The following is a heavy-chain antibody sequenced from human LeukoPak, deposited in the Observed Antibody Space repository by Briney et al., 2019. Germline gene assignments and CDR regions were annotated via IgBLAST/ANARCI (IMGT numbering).Heavy chain of an antibody. Sequence: SETLSLTCSVSGYSISSGYYWGWVRQAPGKGLEWIGSIDRSGSANYNPSLKSRVTISVDTSKNQFSLNVSSVTAADTAVYYCARGPPRYSSYWGQGTLVIVSS. V-gene: IGHV4-38-2*02. J-gene: IGHJ4*02. D-gene: IGHD5-18*01. CDR2: IDRSGSA. CDR3: ARGPPRYSSY. CDR1: GYSISSGYY.